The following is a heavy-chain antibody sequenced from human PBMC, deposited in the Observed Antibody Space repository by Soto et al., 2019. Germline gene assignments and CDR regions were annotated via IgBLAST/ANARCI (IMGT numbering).Heavy chain of an antibody. V-gene: IGHV4-61*01. CDR2: IYYSGST. Sequence: PSETLSLTCTVSGGSVSSGSYYWSWIRQPPGKGLEWIGYIYYSGSTNYNPSLKSRVTISVDTSKNQFSLKLSSVTAADTAVYYCARGDIVVVVAASDDAFDIWGQGTMVTVSS. CDR1: GGSVSSGSYY. D-gene: IGHD2-15*01. CDR3: ARGDIVVVVAASDDAFDI. J-gene: IGHJ3*02.